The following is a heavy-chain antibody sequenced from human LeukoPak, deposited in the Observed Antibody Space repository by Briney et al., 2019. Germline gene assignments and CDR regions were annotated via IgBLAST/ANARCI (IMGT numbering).Heavy chain of an antibody. CDR2: IYHTGSN. Sequence: SETLSLTCTVSGGSVGSADYYWSWIRHPPGKALEWIGYIYHTGSNNYKYSLKSRVTISLDTSKNRFSLKLSSVTAADTAVYYCARKAPVLRYFDWFYLAPKDYYFDYWGQGTLVTVSS. CDR3: ARKAPVLRYFDWFYLAPKDYYFDY. CDR1: GGSVGSADYY. V-gene: IGHV4-61*08. J-gene: IGHJ4*02. D-gene: IGHD3-9*01.